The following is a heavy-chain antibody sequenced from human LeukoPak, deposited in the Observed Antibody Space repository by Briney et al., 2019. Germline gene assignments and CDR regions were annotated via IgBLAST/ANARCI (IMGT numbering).Heavy chain of an antibody. J-gene: IGHJ3*02. D-gene: IGHD1-26*01. CDR2: ISDSGNT. V-gene: IGHV3-23*01. CDR3: TRHWDSGSFEFPDAFDI. CDR1: GFTLSSYA. Sequence: GGSLRLSCAASGFTLSSYAMSWVRQAPGKGLEWVSAISDSGNTYHADSVKGRFTISRDSSKNTLFLQMNRLRPEDAAVYYCTRHWDSGSFEFPDAFDIWGQGTMVTVSS.